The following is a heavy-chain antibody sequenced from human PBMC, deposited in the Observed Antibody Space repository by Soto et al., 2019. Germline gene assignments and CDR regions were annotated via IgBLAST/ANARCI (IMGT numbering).Heavy chain of an antibody. CDR2: IHYSGGT. Sequence: QVQLQESGPGLVKPSQTLSLTCTVSGGSISSGGYYWSWIRQHPGKGLEWIGYIHYSGGTYYNPSLKSRVTISVDTSKNQFALKLSSVTAADTAVYYCARGRSSTSPYPIGYCGQGTLVTVSS. D-gene: IGHD2-2*01. V-gene: IGHV4-31*03. J-gene: IGHJ4*02. CDR1: GGSISSGGYY. CDR3: ARGRSSTSPYPIGY.